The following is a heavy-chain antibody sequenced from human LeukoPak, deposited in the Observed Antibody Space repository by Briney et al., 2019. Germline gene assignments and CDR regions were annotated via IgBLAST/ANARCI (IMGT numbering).Heavy chain of an antibody. CDR2: ISYDGSNK. CDR3: ARVGSYYGIFDY. CDR1: GFTFSSYA. D-gene: IGHD1-26*01. Sequence: PGRSLRLSCAASGFTFSSYAMHWVRQAPGKGLEWVAVISYDGSNKYYADSVKGRFTISRGNSKNSLYLQMNSLRAEDTALYYCARVGSYYGIFDYWGQGTLVTVSS. V-gene: IGHV3-30*04. J-gene: IGHJ4*02.